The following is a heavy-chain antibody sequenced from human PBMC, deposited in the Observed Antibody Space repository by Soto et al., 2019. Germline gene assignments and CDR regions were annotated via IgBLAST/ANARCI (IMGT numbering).Heavy chain of an antibody. D-gene: IGHD3-10*01. J-gene: IGHJ5*02. CDR3: ARSGSYYPARNWFGP. V-gene: IGHV1-18*01. CDR2: ISGFNDET. CDR1: GYTFTSYG. Sequence: ASVKVSCKASGYTFTSYGISWVRQAPGQGLEWMGWISGFNDETNHAQKLQGRVTMTKDTSTSTAYMELKSLKSDDTAVYYCARSGSYYPARNWFGPWGQGTLVTVSS.